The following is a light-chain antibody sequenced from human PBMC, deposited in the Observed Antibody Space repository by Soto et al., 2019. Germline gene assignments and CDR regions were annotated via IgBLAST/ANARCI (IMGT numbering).Light chain of an antibody. V-gene: IGLV1-47*01. CDR3: GARLNSLGRSWV. CDR2: KNN. J-gene: IGLJ3*02. Sequence: QSVLTQPPSASGTPGQRVTISCSGSNSNIEDNYVYWYQQLPGTAPKLLIYKNNQRPSGVPDRFSGSRSGTSASLVISGLRSADEADYYCGARLNSLGRSWVFGGGTKLAVL. CDR1: NSNIEDNY.